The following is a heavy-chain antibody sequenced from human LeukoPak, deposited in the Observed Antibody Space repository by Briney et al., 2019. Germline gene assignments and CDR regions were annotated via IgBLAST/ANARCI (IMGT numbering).Heavy chain of an antibody. V-gene: IGHV4-31*03. J-gene: IGHJ4*02. CDR2: IYYSGST. CDR1: GGSISSGGYY. CDR3: AGYYDSSGYPGTPYFDY. Sequence: PSETLSLTCTVSGGSISSGGYYWSWIRQHPGRGLEWIGYIYYSGSTYYNPSLKSRVTISVDTSKNQFSLKLISVTAADTAVYYCAGYYDSSGYPGTPYFDYWGQGTLVTVSS. D-gene: IGHD3-22*01.